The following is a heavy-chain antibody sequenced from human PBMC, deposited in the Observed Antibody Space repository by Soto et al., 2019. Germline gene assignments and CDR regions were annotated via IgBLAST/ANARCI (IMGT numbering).Heavy chain of an antibody. CDR3: ARDDYADYTEDGFEI. CDR1: GGTFNTDT. Sequence: QVQLEQSGAEVKKPGSSVKISCRASGGTFNTDTITWVRQAPGHGLEWLGRFIPMFDLADYAQKFQGRVTLTADKSLDSAYLELSRLKSEDTAIYYCARDDYADYTEDGFEIWGQGTKVTVSS. V-gene: IGHV1-69*08. CDR2: FIPMFDLA. J-gene: IGHJ3*02. D-gene: IGHD4-17*01.